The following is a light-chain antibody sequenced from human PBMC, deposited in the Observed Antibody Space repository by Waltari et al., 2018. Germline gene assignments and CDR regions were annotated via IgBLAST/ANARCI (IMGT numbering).Light chain of an antibody. CDR2: DAS. Sequence: EILLTQSPATLPLSPGERAILSCRARRSVSRFLAWYQQRPGQAPRLLIYDASNRASGIPARFSGSGFGTEFTLTISSLEPEDFAVYYCQQRSNWLTFGGGTKVEMK. J-gene: IGKJ4*01. CDR3: QQRSNWLT. V-gene: IGKV3-11*01. CDR1: RSVSRF.